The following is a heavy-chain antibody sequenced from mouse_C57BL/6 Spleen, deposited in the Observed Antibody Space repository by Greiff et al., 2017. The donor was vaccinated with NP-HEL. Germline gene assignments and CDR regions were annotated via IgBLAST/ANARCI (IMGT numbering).Heavy chain of an antibody. V-gene: IGHV1-82*01. CDR2: IYPGDGDT. CDR1: GYAFSSSW. D-gene: IGHD1-1*01. J-gene: IGHJ1*03. CDR3: ARAPTPVGYFDV. Sequence: QVQLQQSGPELVKPGASVKISCKASGYAFSSSWMNWVKQRPGKGLEWIGRIYPGDGDTNYNGKFKGKATLTADKSSSTAYMQLSSLTSEDSAVYFCARAPTPVGYFDVWGTGTTVTVSS.